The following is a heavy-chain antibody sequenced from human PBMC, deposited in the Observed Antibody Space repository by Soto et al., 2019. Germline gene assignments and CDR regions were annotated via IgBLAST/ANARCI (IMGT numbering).Heavy chain of an antibody. D-gene: IGHD3-22*01. CDR2: ISGSGGSTI. CDR1: GLSFSSYA. V-gene: IGHV3-23*01. Sequence: PGGSLTLSCPACGLSFSSYAMSCVRQAPGKGLEWVSAISGSGGSTIYYADSVKGRFTISRDNAKNSLYLQMNSLRAEDTAVYYCARVSHDSYYYDSSGYYLDYWGQGTLVTVSS. CDR3: ARVSHDSYYYDSSGYYLDY. J-gene: IGHJ4*02.